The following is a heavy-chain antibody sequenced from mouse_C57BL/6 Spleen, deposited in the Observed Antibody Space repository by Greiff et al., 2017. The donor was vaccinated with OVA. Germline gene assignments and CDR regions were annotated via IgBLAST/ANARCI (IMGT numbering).Heavy chain of an antibody. CDR3: ARSHYYGPYYAMDY. J-gene: IGHJ4*01. CDR1: GYTFTSYW. Sequence: IQLQQPGAELVRPGSSVKLSCKASGYTFTSYWMHWVKQRPIQGLEWIGNIDPSDSETHYNQKFKDKATLTVDKSSSTAYMQLSSLTSEDSAVYYCARSHYYGPYYAMDYWGQGTSVTVSS. D-gene: IGHD2-1*01. CDR2: IDPSDSET. V-gene: IGHV1-52*01.